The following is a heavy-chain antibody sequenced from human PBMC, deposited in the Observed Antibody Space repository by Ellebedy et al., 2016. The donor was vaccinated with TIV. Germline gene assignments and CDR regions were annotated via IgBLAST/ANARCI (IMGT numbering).Heavy chain of an antibody. Sequence: SETLSLXCAIYGGSFSGYYWSWIRQPPGKGLEWIGEINHSGSTNYNPSLKSRVTISVDTSKNQFSLKLSSVTAADTAVYYCARAPYYYGSGPYGMDVWGQGTTVTVSS. CDR3: ARAPYYYGSGPYGMDV. CDR2: INHSGST. V-gene: IGHV4-34*01. D-gene: IGHD3-10*01. J-gene: IGHJ6*02. CDR1: GGSFSGYY.